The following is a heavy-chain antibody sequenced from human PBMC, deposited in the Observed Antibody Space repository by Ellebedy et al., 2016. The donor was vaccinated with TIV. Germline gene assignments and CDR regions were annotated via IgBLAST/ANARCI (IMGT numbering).Heavy chain of an antibody. Sequence: GESLKISCASSGFTFITSAMSWVRQAPGKGLEWVSTVSSSGGATSYADSVKGLFTISRDNSKNTFYLKMNSLRAEDTAVYDCARGSGSDAFDIWGQGTMVTVSS. D-gene: IGHD3-10*01. J-gene: IGHJ3*02. V-gene: IGHV3-23*01. CDR1: GFTFITSA. CDR3: ARGSGSDAFDI. CDR2: VSSSGGAT.